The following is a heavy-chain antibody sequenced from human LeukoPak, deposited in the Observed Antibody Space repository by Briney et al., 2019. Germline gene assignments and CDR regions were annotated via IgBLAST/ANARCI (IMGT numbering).Heavy chain of an antibody. D-gene: IGHD2-15*01. CDR2: VYHSGIT. CDR3: ARTVVAATNWFDP. V-gene: IGHV4-38-2*01. Sequence: SETLSLTCGASGYSISSHYWGWIRQPPGKGLEWIGTVYHSGITYYNPSLKSRVTISVDTSKNQFSLKLSSVTAADTAVYYCARTVVAATNWFDPWAREPRSPSPQ. CDR1: GYSISSHY. J-gene: IGHJ5*02.